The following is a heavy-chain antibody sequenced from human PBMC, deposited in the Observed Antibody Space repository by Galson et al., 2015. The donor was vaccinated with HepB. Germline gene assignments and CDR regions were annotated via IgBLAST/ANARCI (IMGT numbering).Heavy chain of an antibody. J-gene: IGHJ4*02. CDR2: ISATSSFI. CDR1: GFMFRSYT. V-gene: IGHV3-21*04. CDR3: ASALMG. Sequence: SLRLSCAASGFMFRSYTMSWVRQGPGTGLEWVSSISATSSFIYYADSVRGRFTISRDNARNSMILQMTSVRVEDTGVYYCASALMGWGQGTLVTVSS.